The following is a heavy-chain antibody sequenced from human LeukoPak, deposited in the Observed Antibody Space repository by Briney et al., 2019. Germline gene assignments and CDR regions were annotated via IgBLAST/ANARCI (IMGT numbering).Heavy chain of an antibody. Sequence: AGGSLGLSCEVSEFPFSIYAMAWVRQAPGKGLEWVSAISGSGGSTYYADSVKGRFTISRDNSKNTLYLQMNSLRAEDTAVYYCAKAKLAAAGIRCTLDYWGQGTLVTVSS. CDR2: ISGSGGST. J-gene: IGHJ4*02. D-gene: IGHD6-13*01. CDR1: EFPFSIYA. V-gene: IGHV3-23*01. CDR3: AKAKLAAAGIRCTLDY.